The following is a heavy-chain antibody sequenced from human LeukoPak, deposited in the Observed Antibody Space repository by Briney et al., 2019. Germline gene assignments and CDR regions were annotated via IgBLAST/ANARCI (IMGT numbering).Heavy chain of an antibody. CDR2: IYSGGST. Sequence: GGSLRLSCAASGFTVSSNYMSWVRQAPGKGLELVSVIYSGGSTYYSDSVKGRFTIFRDNSKNTLYLQMNSLRAEDTAVYYCARGYYYDSSGYYPYFDYWGQGTLVTVSS. J-gene: IGHJ4*02. CDR1: GFTVSSNY. D-gene: IGHD3-22*01. CDR3: ARGYYYDSSGYYPYFDY. V-gene: IGHV3-53*01.